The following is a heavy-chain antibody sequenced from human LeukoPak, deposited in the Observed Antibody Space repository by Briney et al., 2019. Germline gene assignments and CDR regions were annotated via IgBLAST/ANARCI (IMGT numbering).Heavy chain of an antibody. CDR2: IYYSGST. CDR1: GGSVSSGSYY. D-gene: IGHD5-24*01. Sequence: SETLSLTCTVSGGSVSSGSYYWSWIRQPPGKGLEWIGYIYYSGSTNYNPSLKSRVTISVDTSKNQFSLKLSPVTAADTAVYYCARGDLSGGYNFPDAFDIWGQGTMVTVSS. V-gene: IGHV4-61*01. CDR3: ARGDLSGGYNFPDAFDI. J-gene: IGHJ3*02.